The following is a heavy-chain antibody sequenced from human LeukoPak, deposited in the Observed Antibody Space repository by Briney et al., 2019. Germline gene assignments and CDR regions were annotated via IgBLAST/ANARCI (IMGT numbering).Heavy chain of an antibody. V-gene: IGHV3-23*01. CDR1: GFTFSSYA. Sequence: GESLRLSCAASGFTFSSYAMSWVRQAPGKGLEWVSAISGSGGSTYYADSVKGRFTISRDNSKNTLYLQMNSLRAEDTAVYYCAKDLDRIPYNTYYDILTGYHFDYWGQGTLVTVSS. CDR3: AKDLDRIPYNTYYDILTGYHFDY. CDR2: ISGSGGST. D-gene: IGHD3-9*01. J-gene: IGHJ4*02.